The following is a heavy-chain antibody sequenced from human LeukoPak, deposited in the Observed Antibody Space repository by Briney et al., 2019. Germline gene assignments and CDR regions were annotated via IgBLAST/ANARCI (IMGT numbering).Heavy chain of an antibody. CDR1: GFTFRTYS. J-gene: IGHJ4*02. CDR3: ARESSYYLDY. V-gene: IGHV3-48*02. Sequence: QSGGSLRLSCAASGFTFRTYSMNWVRQAPGKGLERVSYISSSSSSLYYADSVKGRFTISRDNAKNSLYLQMNSLRDEDTAVYYCARESSYYLDYWGQGTLVTVSS. D-gene: IGHD6-13*01. CDR2: ISSSSSSL.